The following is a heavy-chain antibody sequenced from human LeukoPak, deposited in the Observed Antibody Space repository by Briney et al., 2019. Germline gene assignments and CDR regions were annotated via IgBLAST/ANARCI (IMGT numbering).Heavy chain of an antibody. J-gene: IGHJ4*02. CDR2: IYSGGST. D-gene: IGHD3-22*01. CDR1: GFTVSSNY. V-gene: IGHV3-53*01. CDR3: ARAEYYYDSSGYYYGY. Sequence: GGSLRLSCAASGFTVSSNYMSWVRQAPGKGLEWVSVIYSGGSTYYADSVKGRFTISRDNSKNTLYLQMNSLRAEDTAVYYCARAEYYYDSSGYYYGYWGQGTLVTVSS.